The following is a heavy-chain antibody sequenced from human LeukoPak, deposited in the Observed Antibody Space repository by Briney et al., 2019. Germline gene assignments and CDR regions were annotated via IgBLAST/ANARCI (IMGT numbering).Heavy chain of an antibody. V-gene: IGHV3-21*01. Sequence: GGSLRLSCAASGFTFSNYAMAWVRQAPGKGLEWVSSISSSSSYIYYADSVKGRFTISRDNAKNSLYLQMNSLRAEDTAVYYCARGRRDGYNSDAFDIWGQGTMVTVSS. CDR2: ISSSSSYI. D-gene: IGHD5-24*01. CDR3: ARGRRDGYNSDAFDI. CDR1: GFTFSNYA. J-gene: IGHJ3*02.